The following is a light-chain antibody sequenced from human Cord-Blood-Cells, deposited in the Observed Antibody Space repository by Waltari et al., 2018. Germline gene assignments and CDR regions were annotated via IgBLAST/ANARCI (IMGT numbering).Light chain of an antibody. CDR3: LQDYNYPWT. J-gene: IGKJ1*01. Sequence: AIQMTQSTSPLSASVGDRVTITCRASQGIRNDFVWYQQKPGKAPKLLIYAASSLKSGVPSRFSGSGSGTDFTLTISSLQPEDFATYYCLQDYNYPWTFGQGTKVEIK. CDR2: AAS. CDR1: QGIRND. V-gene: IGKV1-6*01.